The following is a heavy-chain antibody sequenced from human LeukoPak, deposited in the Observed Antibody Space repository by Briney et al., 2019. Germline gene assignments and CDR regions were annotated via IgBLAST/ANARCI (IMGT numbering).Heavy chain of an antibody. V-gene: IGHV3-23*01. D-gene: IGHD3-16*02. CDR3: STNTYFGVIVMSRQDYYYMDV. Sequence: PGGSLRLSCAASGFTFSSYGMSWVRQAPGKGLEWVSAISGSGGSTYYADSVKGRFTISRDNSKNTLYLQMNSLRAEDTAVYYCSTNTYFGVIVMSRQDYYYMDVWGKGTTVTVSS. CDR1: GFTFSSYG. CDR2: ISGSGGST. J-gene: IGHJ6*03.